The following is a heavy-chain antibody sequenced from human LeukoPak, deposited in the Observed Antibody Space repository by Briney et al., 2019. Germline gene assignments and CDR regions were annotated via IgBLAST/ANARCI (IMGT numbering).Heavy chain of an antibody. CDR2: IFYSGTS. J-gene: IGHJ4*02. CDR1: GGSISSYY. CDR3: AAQPDY. Sequence: SSDTLSLTRTVSGGSISSYYWSSIRQPPGKGLECIGFIFYSGTSNFNPSLKSRVTISIDTSKNHFSRKLTSVAPSDTVVHYCAAQPDYWGQGTLATVSS. V-gene: IGHV4-59*07. D-gene: IGHD1-14*01.